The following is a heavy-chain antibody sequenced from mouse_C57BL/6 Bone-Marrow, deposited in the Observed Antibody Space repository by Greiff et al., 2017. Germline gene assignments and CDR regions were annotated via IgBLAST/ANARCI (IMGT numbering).Heavy chain of an antibody. J-gene: IGHJ1*03. D-gene: IGHD1-1*01. V-gene: IGHV5-15*01. Sequence: EVPGVESGGGLVQPGGSLKLSCAASGFTFSDYGMAWVRQAPRKGPEWVAFISNLAYSIYYADTVTCRFTISRENAKNTLYLEMSSLRSEDTAMYYCARRDYGSSYGGYFDVWGTGTTVTVSS. CDR2: ISNLAYSI. CDR3: ARRDYGSSYGGYFDV. CDR1: GFTFSDYG.